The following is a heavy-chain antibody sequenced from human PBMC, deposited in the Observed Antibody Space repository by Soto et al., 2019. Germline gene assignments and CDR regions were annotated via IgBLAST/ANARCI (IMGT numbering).Heavy chain of an antibody. D-gene: IGHD6-19*01. V-gene: IGHV4-38-2*02. J-gene: IGHJ4*01. CDR1: GYSISSFSD. Sequence: PSETLCITCTVSGYSISSFSDWAWIRQPPGKGPEWTAIIYHGGTTFYNPSLKSRITISVYTSNNQFSLKLTSVTAADTAVYYCARVHVMVVAGSTFDYWGHGTLVTVSS. CDR3: ARVHVMVVAGSTFDY. CDR2: IYHGGTT.